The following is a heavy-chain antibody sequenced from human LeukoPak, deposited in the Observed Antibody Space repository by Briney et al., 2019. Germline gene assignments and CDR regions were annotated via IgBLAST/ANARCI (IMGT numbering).Heavy chain of an antibody. CDR3: AREDRSAEYFQH. CDR2: IYSGGST. V-gene: IGHV3-66*01. J-gene: IGHJ1*01. CDR1: GFTVSSNY. Sequence: PGGSLRLSCAASGFTVSSNYMSWVRQAPGKGLEWVSVIYSGGSTYYADSVKGRFTISRDNSKNTLCLQMNRLRAEDTAVYFCAREDRSAEYFQHWGQGTLVTVSS. D-gene: IGHD2-15*01.